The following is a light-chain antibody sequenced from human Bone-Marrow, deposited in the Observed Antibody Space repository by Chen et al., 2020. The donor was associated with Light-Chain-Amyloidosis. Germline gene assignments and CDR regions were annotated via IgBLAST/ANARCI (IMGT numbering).Light chain of an antibody. CDR3: QSADSSGTYEVI. J-gene: IGLJ2*01. V-gene: IGLV3-25*03. Sequence: SYELPQPPSVSVSPGQTARIPCSGDDLPTKYAYWYQQKPGQAPVLVIHRDTERPSGISARFAGSSAGTTATLTISGVQAEDEADYDCQSADSSGTYEVIFGGGTKLTVL. CDR2: RDT. CDR1: DLPTKY.